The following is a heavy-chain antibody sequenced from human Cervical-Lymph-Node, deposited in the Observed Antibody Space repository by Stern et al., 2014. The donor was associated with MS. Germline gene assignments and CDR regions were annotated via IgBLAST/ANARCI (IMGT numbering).Heavy chain of an antibody. CDR1: GDSISGYY. CDR3: ARDSRDYFDY. V-gene: IGHV4-59*01. CDR2: IDDSGSA. Sequence: QLQLQESGPGLVKPSETLSLTCTVSGDSISGYYWNWIRQPPGKGLEWIGYIDDSGSANYNPSLKSRVTISVDTSKNQFSLRLNSVAAADTAVYYCARDSRDYFDYWGQGTLVTVSS. D-gene: IGHD3-10*01. J-gene: IGHJ4*02.